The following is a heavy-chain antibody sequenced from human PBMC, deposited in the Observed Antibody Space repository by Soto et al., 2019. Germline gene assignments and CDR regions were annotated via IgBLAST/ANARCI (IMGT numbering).Heavy chain of an antibody. CDR1: GASISSSHYY. V-gene: IGHV4-39*01. CDR3: ARLDYSKWFDP. CDR2: FYYSGST. D-gene: IGHD2-15*01. Sequence: QLQLQESGPGLVKPSETLSLICTVSGASISSSHYYWGWIRQPPGRGLEWIGSFYYSGSTYYNPSLESRVTISSDTSKNQFSLKVPSVTAADTAVYYCARLDYSKWFDPWGQGTLVTVSS. J-gene: IGHJ5*02.